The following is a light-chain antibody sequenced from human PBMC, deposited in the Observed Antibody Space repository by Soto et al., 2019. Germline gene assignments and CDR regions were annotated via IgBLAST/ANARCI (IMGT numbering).Light chain of an antibody. Sequence: DIELTQSPATLSLSPGERATLSCRASQSVSNNYLAWYQQKPGQAPRLLIYGASNRATGIPARFSGSGSGTDFTLTISSLEPEDFAVYYCQQRSNWPWTFGQGTKVDIK. CDR3: QQRSNWPWT. CDR2: GAS. V-gene: IGKV3-11*01. CDR1: QSVSNNY. J-gene: IGKJ1*01.